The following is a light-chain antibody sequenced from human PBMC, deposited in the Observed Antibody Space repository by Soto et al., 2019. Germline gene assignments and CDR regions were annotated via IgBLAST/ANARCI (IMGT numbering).Light chain of an antibody. CDR3: NSYTRTSTLYI. V-gene: IGLV2-14*01. J-gene: IGLJ1*01. CDR2: EVS. CDR1: SSDVGDYNY. Sequence: QSALTQPASVSGSPGQSITISCTGTSSDVGDYNYVSWYQHYPGKAPKLMIYEVSNRPSGVSNRFSGSKSGTTASLTISGLQAEDEADYYCNSYTRTSTLYIFGSGTKLTVL.